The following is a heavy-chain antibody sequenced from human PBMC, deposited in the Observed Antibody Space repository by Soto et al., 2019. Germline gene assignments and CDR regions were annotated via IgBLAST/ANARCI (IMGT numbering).Heavy chain of an antibody. Sequence: PGGSLRLSCAASGFTFSNAWMSWVRQAPGKGLEWVGRIKSRTDGGTTDYAAPVKGRFTISRDDSKNTLYLQMNSLKTEDTAVYYCTTSSSMVPLAEVDYWGQGTLVTVSS. V-gene: IGHV3-15*01. CDR3: TTSSSMVPLAEVDY. D-gene: IGHD3-10*01. CDR2: IKSRTDGGTT. CDR1: GFTFSNAW. J-gene: IGHJ4*02.